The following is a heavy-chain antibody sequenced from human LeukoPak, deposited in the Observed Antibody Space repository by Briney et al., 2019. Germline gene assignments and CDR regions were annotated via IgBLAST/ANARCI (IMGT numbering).Heavy chain of an antibody. Sequence: SETLSLTCIGSGDITHYWGWIRQPPGKGLECIGSIYFSGSAYYNPSLRSRVTISLDTSKKQLSLKLNSVTAADTAIYYCARHNGGGVGSYVAPGPPDYFDYSGQGTLVTVSS. D-gene: IGHD1-26*01. CDR2: IYFSGSA. CDR1: GDITHY. J-gene: IGHJ4*02. V-gene: IGHV4-39*01. CDR3: ARHNGGGVGSYVAPGPPDYFDY.